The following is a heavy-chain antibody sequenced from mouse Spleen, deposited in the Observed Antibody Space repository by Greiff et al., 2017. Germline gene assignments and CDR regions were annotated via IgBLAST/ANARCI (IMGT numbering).Heavy chain of an antibody. CDR1: GYSITSGYD. D-gene: IGHD4-1*01. CDR3: ARASDWDPFFDY. CDR2: ISYSGST. Sequence: EVQLQESGPGMVKPSQSLSLTCTVTGYSITSGYDWHWIRHFPGNKLEWMGYISYSGSTNYNPSLKSRISITHDTSKNHFFLKLNSVTTEDTATYYCARASDWDPFFDYWGQGTTLTVSS. V-gene: IGHV3-1*01. J-gene: IGHJ2*01.